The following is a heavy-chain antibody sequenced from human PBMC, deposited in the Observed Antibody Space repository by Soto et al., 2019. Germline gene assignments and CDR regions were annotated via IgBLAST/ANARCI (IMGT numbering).Heavy chain of an antibody. V-gene: IGHV4-30-4*01. CDR3: ARVPIGYSNFIIDY. CDR2: IYYSGST. Sequence: NPSETLPLTCTVSGGSISRGDYYWIWIRQPPGKGLEWIGYIYYSGSTYYNPSLKSRVTISVDTSKNQFSLKLSSVTAADTAVYYCARVPIGYSNFIIDYWGQGTLVTVS. J-gene: IGHJ4*02. D-gene: IGHD4-4*01. CDR1: GGSISRGDYY.